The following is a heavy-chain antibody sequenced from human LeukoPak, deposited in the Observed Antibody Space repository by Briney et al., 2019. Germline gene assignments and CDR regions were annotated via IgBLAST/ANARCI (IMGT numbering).Heavy chain of an antibody. D-gene: IGHD4-23*01. CDR3: ARDYGGTDWYFDL. CDR2: IYYSGST. V-gene: IGHV4-59*01. J-gene: IGHJ2*01. CDR1: GGSFSGYY. Sequence: SETLSLTCVVYGGSFSGYYWSWIRQPPGKGLELIGYIYYSGSTNYNPSLKSRVSISVDTSKNQFSLRLNSVTAADTAVYYCARDYGGTDWYFDLWGRGTLVTVSS.